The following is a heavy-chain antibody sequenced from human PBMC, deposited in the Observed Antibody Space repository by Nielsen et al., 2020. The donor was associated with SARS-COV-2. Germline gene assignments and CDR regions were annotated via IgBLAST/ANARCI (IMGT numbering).Heavy chain of an antibody. CDR3: AREYRSSPDY. CDR1: GGSISTYH. CDR2: VYYSGTT. D-gene: IGHD6-13*01. V-gene: IGHV4-39*01. J-gene: IGHJ4*02. Sequence: SETLSLTCTVSGGSISTYHWVWIRQPPGKGLEWIGSVYYSGTTYYKPSLKSRVTISVDTSKNQFSLQFSSVTAADTAVYYCAREYRSSPDYWGQGTLVTVSS.